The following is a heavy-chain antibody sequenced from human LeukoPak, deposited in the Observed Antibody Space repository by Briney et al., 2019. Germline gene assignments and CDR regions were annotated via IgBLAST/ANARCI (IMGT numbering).Heavy chain of an antibody. Sequence: SETLSLTCAVYGGSFSGYYWSWIRQPPGKGLEWIGEINHSGSTNYNPSLKSRVTISVDTSKNQFSLKLSSVTAADTAVYYCAREGRYDSSGYYPGSDAFDTWGQGTMVTVSS. D-gene: IGHD3-22*01. CDR1: GGSFSGYY. V-gene: IGHV4-34*01. CDR2: INHSGST. CDR3: AREGRYDSSGYYPGSDAFDT. J-gene: IGHJ3*02.